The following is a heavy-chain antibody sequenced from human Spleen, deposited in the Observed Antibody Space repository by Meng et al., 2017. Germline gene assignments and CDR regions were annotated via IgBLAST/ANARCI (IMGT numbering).Heavy chain of an antibody. V-gene: IGHV3-9*01. CDR3: AKIAARRGDAFDI. D-gene: IGHD6-6*01. Sequence: GGSLRLSCAASGFTFGDYAMHWVRQAPGKGLEWVSGISWNSGSIGYADSVKGRFTISRDNAKNSLYLQMNSLRAEDTALYYCAKIAARRGDAFDIWGQGRMVTVSS. CDR2: ISWNSGSI. CDR1: GFTFGDYA. J-gene: IGHJ3*02.